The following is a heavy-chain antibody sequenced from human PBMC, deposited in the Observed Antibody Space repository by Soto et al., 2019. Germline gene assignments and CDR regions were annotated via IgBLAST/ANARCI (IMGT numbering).Heavy chain of an antibody. CDR1: GGTFSSYT. Sequence: GASVKVSCKASGGTFSSYTISWVRQAPGQGLERMGRIIPILGIANYAQKFQGRITITADKSTSTAYIELSSLRSADTAVNYCLCLGYCSSTSCYGTNYYYYYYIDVWGKGTTVT. CDR3: LCLGYCSSTSCYGTNYYYYYYIDV. D-gene: IGHD2-2*01. V-gene: IGHV1-69*02. CDR2: IIPILGIA. J-gene: IGHJ6*03.